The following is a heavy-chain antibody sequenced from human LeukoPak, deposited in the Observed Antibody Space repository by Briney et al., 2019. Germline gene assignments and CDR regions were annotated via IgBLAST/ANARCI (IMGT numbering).Heavy chain of an antibody. CDR3: AKGRLVLDY. J-gene: IGHJ4*02. Sequence: GGTLRLSCAASGFTFSSYGMNWVRQAPGKGLEWVSAISGSGGSTYYADSVKGRFTISRDNSKNTLYLQMNSLRAEDTAVYYCAKGRLVLDYWGQGTLVTVSS. D-gene: IGHD6-6*01. V-gene: IGHV3-23*01. CDR2: ISGSGGST. CDR1: GFTFSSYG.